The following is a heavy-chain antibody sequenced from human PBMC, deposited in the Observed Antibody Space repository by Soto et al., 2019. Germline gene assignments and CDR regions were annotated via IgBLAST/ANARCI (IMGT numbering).Heavy chain of an antibody. J-gene: IGHJ4*02. CDR1: GGSISSGGYY. D-gene: IGHD2-21*02. CDR2: IYYSGST. V-gene: IGHV4-31*03. Sequence: TLSLTCTVSGGSISSGGYYWSWIRQHPGKGLEWIGYIYYSGSTYYNPSLKSRVTLSVDTSKNQFSLKLSSVTAADTAVYYCAREYCGGDCYSSYFDYWGQGTLVTVSS. CDR3: AREYCGGDCYSSYFDY.